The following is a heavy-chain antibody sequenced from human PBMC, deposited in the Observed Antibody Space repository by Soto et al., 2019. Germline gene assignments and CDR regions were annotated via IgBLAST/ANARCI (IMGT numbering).Heavy chain of an antibody. CDR1: GXXLXXLS. CDR2: FDPDDGNT. V-gene: IGHV1-24*01. Sequence: XSXXVSGXXLXXLSXHWVRQXPGKGLERIGCFDPDDGNTNYSQKFQGRVTITGDTSASTAYMELGSLRSEDTAVYYCARGPKGLVRSYYYYYMDVWGKGTTVTVSS. CDR3: ARGPKGLVRSYYYYYMDV. D-gene: IGHD6-19*01. J-gene: IGHJ6*03.